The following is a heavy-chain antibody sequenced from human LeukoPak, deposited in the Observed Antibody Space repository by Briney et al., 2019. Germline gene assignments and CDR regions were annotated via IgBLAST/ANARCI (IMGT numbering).Heavy chain of an antibody. Sequence: GGSLRLSCAASGFTFSSYSMNWVRQAPGKGLEWVSAISSSSSYIYYADSAKGRFTISRDNAKNSLYLQTNSLRAEDTAVYYCARGDYGVFEYWGQGTLVTVSS. CDR2: ISSSSSYI. J-gene: IGHJ4*02. V-gene: IGHV3-21*01. CDR3: ARGDYGVFEY. CDR1: GFTFSSYS. D-gene: IGHD4-17*01.